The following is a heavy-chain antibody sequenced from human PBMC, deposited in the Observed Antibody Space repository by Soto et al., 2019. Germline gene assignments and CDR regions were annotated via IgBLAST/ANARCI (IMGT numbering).Heavy chain of an antibody. V-gene: IGHV4-61*01. CDR3: AREGYNFGPFDY. CDR2: ISYSGTT. Sequence: SETLSLTCTVSGGSVSSNSYSWGWVRQSPGKGLEWIASISYSGTTNYNSSLKSRVTISIDTSKNQFSLKFNSVTAADTAVYYCAREGYNFGPFDYWGQGALVTVSS. J-gene: IGHJ4*02. CDR1: GGSVSSNSYS. D-gene: IGHD5-18*01.